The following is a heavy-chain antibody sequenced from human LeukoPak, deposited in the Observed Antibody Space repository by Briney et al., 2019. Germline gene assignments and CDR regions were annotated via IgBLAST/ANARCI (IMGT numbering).Heavy chain of an antibody. CDR3: AKDMYQLLLAGGQGGD. CDR2: IRYDGSNK. D-gene: IGHD2-2*01. CDR1: GFTFSSYG. Sequence: GGSLRLSCAASGFTFSSYGMHWVRQAPGKGLEWVAFIRYDGSNKYYADSVKGRFTISRDNSKNTLYLQMNSLRAEDTAVYYCAKDMYQLLLAGGQGGDWGQGTLVTVSS. V-gene: IGHV3-30*02. J-gene: IGHJ4*02.